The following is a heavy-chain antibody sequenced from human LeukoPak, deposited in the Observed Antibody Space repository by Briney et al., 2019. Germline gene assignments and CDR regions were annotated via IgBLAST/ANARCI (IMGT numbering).Heavy chain of an antibody. V-gene: IGHV1-18*01. Sequence: ASVKVSCKASADTFANYGISWVRQAPGQGLEWMGWISANIGNIKYAQRFQGRVTMTTDTSTNTAYMELRGLGSDDTAMYFCARDCSGSYCFFDVWGQGTLVTVSS. J-gene: IGHJ4*02. CDR1: ADTFANYG. CDR3: ARDCSGSYCFFDV. CDR2: ISANIGNI. D-gene: IGHD3-16*02.